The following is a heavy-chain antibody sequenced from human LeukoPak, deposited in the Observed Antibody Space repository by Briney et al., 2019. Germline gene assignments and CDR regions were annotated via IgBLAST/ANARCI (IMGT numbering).Heavy chain of an antibody. CDR2: ISGSGGST. D-gene: IGHD3-22*01. Sequence: GGSLRLSCAASGFTFSSYAMSWFRQAPGKGLEWVSAISGSGGSTYYADSVKGRFTISRDNSKNTLYLQMNSLRAEDTAVYYCAKGLGSSGYYLNYYYYGMDVWGQGTTVTVSS. CDR1: GFTFSSYA. V-gene: IGHV3-23*01. J-gene: IGHJ6*02. CDR3: AKGLGSSGYYLNYYYYGMDV.